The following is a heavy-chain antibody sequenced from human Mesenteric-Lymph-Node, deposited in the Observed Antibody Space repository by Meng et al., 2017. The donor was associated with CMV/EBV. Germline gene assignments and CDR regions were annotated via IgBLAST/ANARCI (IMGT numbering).Heavy chain of an antibody. CDR1: GGSISSYY. D-gene: IGHD2-2*01. CDR2: IYYSGST. V-gene: IGHV4-59*01. J-gene: IGHJ3*02. Sequence: GSLRLSCTVSGGSISSYYWSWIRQPPGKGLEWIGYIYYSGSTNYNPSLKSRVTISVDTSKNQFSLKLSSVTAADTAVYYCAAGGYCSSTSCPEVAFDIWGQGTMVTVSS. CDR3: AAGGYCSSTSCPEVAFDI.